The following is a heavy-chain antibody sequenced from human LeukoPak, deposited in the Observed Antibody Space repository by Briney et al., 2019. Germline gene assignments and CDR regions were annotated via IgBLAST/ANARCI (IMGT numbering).Heavy chain of an antibody. D-gene: IGHD4-23*01. Sequence: ASVKVSCKASGYTFTSYYMHWVRQAPGQGLEWMGWINPNSGGTNYAQKFQGRVTMTRDTSISTAYMELSRLRSEDTAVYYCARGLEYGGNSEFGYWGQGTLVTVSS. V-gene: IGHV1-2*02. CDR2: INPNSGGT. CDR3: ARGLEYGGNSEFGY. CDR1: GYTFTSYY. J-gene: IGHJ4*02.